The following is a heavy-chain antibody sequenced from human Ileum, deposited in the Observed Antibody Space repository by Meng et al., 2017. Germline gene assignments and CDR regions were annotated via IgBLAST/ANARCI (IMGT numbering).Heavy chain of an antibody. CDR1: GGSVSRAGYQ. Sequence: QWQLQESAQGLVRPSETLSLICTVSGGSVSRAGYQWGWIRQPPGKGLEWIGYASTNYNPSLKSRVTISLDTSRNQFSLSLSSVTAADTAVYYCARDHMGSLDYWGQGILVTVSS. V-gene: IGHV4-61*08. D-gene: IGHD1-26*01. J-gene: IGHJ4*02. CDR3: ARDHMGSLDY. CDR2: AST.